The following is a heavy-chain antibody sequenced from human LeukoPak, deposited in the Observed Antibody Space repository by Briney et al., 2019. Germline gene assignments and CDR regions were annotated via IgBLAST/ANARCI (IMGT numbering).Heavy chain of an antibody. V-gene: IGHV4-34*01. CDR1: GGSFSGYY. CDR3: ARGGDRGYSY. CDR2: INHSGST. J-gene: IGHJ4*02. D-gene: IGHD5-18*01. Sequence: SETLSLTCAVYGGSFSGYYWSWIRQPPGKGLEWIGEINHSGSTNYNPSLKSRVTISVDTSKNQFSLKLSSVTAADTAVYYCARGGDRGYSYWGQGTLVTVSS.